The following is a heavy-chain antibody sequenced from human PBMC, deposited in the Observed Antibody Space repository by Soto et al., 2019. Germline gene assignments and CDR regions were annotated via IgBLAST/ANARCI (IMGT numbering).Heavy chain of an antibody. J-gene: IGHJ4*02. CDR2: IYWDDDE. Sequence: QITLKESGPTLVKPTQTLTLTCTFSGFSLSTTAEGVGWIRQPPGKALEWLALIYWDDDERYSPSLKSRLTITKDTSKNQVVLTMTNVHHVDTATYYCAHGSCSSADCYPNPYLDYWGQGILVTVSS. CDR1: GFSLSTTAEG. CDR3: AHGSCSSADCYPNPYLDY. D-gene: IGHD2-2*01. V-gene: IGHV2-5*02.